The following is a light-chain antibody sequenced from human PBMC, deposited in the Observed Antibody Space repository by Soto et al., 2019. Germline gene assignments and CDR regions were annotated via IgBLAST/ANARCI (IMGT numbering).Light chain of an antibody. Sequence: EIVLTQSPGTLSLSPGERATLSCSASQSVSSSSLAWYQQKPGQAPRLLIYGASSRATGIPDRFSGSGSGTDFTLTISRLEPEDFAVFYCQQYGSSPYTFGQGTKLEIK. CDR2: GAS. CDR1: QSVSSSS. CDR3: QQYGSSPYT. V-gene: IGKV3-20*01. J-gene: IGKJ2*01.